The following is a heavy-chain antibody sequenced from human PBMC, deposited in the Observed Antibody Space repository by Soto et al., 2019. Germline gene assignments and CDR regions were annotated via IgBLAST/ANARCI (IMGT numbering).Heavy chain of an antibody. CDR2: ISYDGSTK. J-gene: IGHJ6*02. Sequence: GGSLRLSCAASGFTFSSYAMHWVRQAPGKGLEWVAVISYDGSTKYYADSVKGRFTISRDNSKNTLFLQMNSLRAEDTAVYYCAKEGQYYDILTGYRSYYGMDVWGQGTTVTVSS. D-gene: IGHD3-9*01. V-gene: IGHV3-30-3*01. CDR1: GFTFSSYA. CDR3: AKEGQYYDILTGYRSYYGMDV.